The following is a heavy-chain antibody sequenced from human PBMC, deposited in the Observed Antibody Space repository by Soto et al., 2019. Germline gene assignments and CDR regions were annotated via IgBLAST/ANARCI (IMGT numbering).Heavy chain of an antibody. CDR3: ARPIGAAEPLHWFDP. J-gene: IGHJ5*02. CDR1: GGSISSSSYY. CDR2: IYYSVST. D-gene: IGHD6-13*01. Sequence: SGTLSLTCTVSGGSISSSSYYWGSIRQPPAKGLEWIGSIYYSVSTYYNPSPKRRATISVNTSTNPISLKLSSVTAADTAVYYCARPIGAAEPLHWFDPWGQGTLVTVSS. V-gene: IGHV4-39*01.